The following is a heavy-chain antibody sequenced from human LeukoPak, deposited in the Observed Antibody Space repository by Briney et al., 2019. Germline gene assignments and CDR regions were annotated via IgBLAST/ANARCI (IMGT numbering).Heavy chain of an antibody. CDR2: GSGYNGNT. Sequence: ASVKVSCKASGYIFTNYGISWVRQAPGQGLEWMGWGSGYNGNTNYADKVQGRVTMTTDTSTSTAYLELRSLRSDDTAVYYCARPSAGGSGDDSYDVWGQGTMVTVSS. CDR3: ARPSAGGSGDDSYDV. V-gene: IGHV1-18*01. J-gene: IGHJ3*01. CDR1: GYIFTNYG. D-gene: IGHD6-13*01.